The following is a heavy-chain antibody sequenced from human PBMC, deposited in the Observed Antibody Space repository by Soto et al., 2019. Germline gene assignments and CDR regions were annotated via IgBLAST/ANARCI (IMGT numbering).Heavy chain of an antibody. J-gene: IGHJ3*02. CDR2: IYWDNDK. CDR1: GFSLTTSGMT. D-gene: IGHD3-16*01. Sequence: SGPTLVNPPQTLTLTCTVSGFSLTTSGMTLGWIRQPPGKALEWLALIYWDNDKRYNPSLKTRLTITKDTSKNQVVLKMTNMDPVDTATYFCAHREGDDDVWGSYKDAFDIWGQGTMVTVSS. V-gene: IGHV2-5*02. CDR3: AHREGDDDVWGSYKDAFDI.